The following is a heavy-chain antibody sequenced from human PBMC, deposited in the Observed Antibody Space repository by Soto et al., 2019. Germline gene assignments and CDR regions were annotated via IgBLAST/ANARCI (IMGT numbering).Heavy chain of an antibody. V-gene: IGHV1-46*01. J-gene: IGHJ4*02. CDR3: ARGGILGGYCSGGSCYSIDY. Sequence: QVQLVQSGAEVKKPGASVKVSCKASGYTFTSYYMHWVRQAPGQGLEWMGIINPSGGSTSYAQKFQGRVTMTRDTSTSTVYIELSSLRSEDTAVYYCARGGILGGYCSGGSCYSIDYWGQGTLVTVSS. CDR2: INPSGGST. D-gene: IGHD2-15*01. CDR1: GYTFTSYY.